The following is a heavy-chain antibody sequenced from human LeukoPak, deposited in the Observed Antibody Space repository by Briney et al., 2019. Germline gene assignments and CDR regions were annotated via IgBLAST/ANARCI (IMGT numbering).Heavy chain of an antibody. J-gene: IGHJ4*02. D-gene: IGHD3-22*01. V-gene: IGHV3-15*01. Sequence: GGSLRLSCAASGFTFSNAWMSWVRQAPGKGLEWVGRIKSKTDGGTTDYAAPVKGRFTISRDDSKNTLYLQMNSLKTEDTAVYYCTTDSDYYDSSGYYQGNYLDYWGQGTLVTVSS. CDR2: IKSKTDGGTT. CDR1: GFTFSNAW. CDR3: TTDSDYYDSSGYYQGNYLDY.